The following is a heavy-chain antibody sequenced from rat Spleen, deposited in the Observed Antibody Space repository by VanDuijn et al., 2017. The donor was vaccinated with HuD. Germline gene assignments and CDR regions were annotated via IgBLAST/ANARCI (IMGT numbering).Heavy chain of an antibody. J-gene: IGHJ2*01. CDR1: GYSITRSYR. D-gene: IGHD1-12*03. CDR3: AKYFPGLMVIAD. Sequence: EVQLQESGPGLVKPSQSLSLTCSVTGYSITRSYRWSWIRKFPGNKLEWMGYINNAGSTNYNPSLTSRISISRGTSENQFFLQVNSVTTEDTATYFCAKYFPGLMVIADWGQGVMVTVSS. V-gene: IGHV3-3*01. CDR2: INNAGST.